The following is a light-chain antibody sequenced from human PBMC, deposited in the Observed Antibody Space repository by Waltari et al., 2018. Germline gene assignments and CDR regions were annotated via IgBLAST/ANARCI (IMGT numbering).Light chain of an antibody. J-gene: IGLJ2*01. Sequence: QSALTQPASVSGSPGQSITISCTGTSSDVGGYNYVSWYQQHQGKAPKLMIYDVSKLPSGVSNRFSGSKSGNTASLTISGLQAEDEADYYCSSYTSSSTFSVVFGGGTKLTVL. CDR3: SSYTSSSTFSVV. CDR2: DVS. V-gene: IGLV2-14*01. CDR1: SSDVGGYNY.